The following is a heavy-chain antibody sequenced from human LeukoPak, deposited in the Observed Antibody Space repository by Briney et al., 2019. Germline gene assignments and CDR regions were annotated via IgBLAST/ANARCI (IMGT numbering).Heavy chain of an antibody. D-gene: IGHD3-22*01. J-gene: IGHJ4*02. CDR1: GGSISSVGYY. V-gene: IGHV4-31*03. Sequence: SETLSLTCTVSGGSISSVGYYWSLIRQHPGKGLEWIGYIYYSGSTYYNPSLKSRVTISVDTSKNQFSLKLSSVTAADTAVYYCARVARYDSIGYYPYWGQGTLVTVSS. CDR2: IYYSGST. CDR3: ARVARYDSIGYYPY.